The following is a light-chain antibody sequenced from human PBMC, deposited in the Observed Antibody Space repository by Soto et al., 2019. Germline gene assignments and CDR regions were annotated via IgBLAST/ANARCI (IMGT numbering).Light chain of an antibody. CDR2: DAS. V-gene: IGKV3-11*01. CDR1: QSVSDY. Sequence: ETVLTQSPARLSLSPGERATLSCRAGQSVSDYLAWYQQKPGQPPRLLFFDASNRVTGVPARFSAGGFGTDFTLIISNLEPEDFAVYYCQQYGSSLWTFGQGTKVDIK. CDR3: QQYGSSLWT. J-gene: IGKJ1*01.